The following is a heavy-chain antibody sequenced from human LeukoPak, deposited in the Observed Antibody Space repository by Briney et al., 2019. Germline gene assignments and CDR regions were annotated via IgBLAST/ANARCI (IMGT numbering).Heavy chain of an antibody. V-gene: IGHV4-30-2*01. D-gene: IGHD6-19*01. CDR1: GGSISSGGYY. CDR3: ARDVPVAGNFDY. J-gene: IGHJ4*02. CDR2: IYHSGST. Sequence: PSQTLSLTCTVSGGSISSGGYYWGWIRQPPGKGLEWIGYIYHSGSTYYNPSLRGRVTISVDRSKNQFSLKLSSVTAADTAVYYCARDVPVAGNFDYWGQGTLVTVSS.